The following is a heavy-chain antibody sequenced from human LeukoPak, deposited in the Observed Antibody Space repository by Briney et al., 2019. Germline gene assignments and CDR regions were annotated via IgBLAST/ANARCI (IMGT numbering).Heavy chain of an antibody. J-gene: IGHJ4*02. V-gene: IGHV4-39*07. CDR2: IYYSGST. CDR1: GGSISSSSYY. CDR3: ARETYYYDSSGSHWIDY. D-gene: IGHD3-22*01. Sequence: SETLSLTCTVSGGSISSSSYYWGWIRQPPGKGLEWIGSIYYSGSTYYNPSLKSRVTISVDTSKNQFSLKLSSVTAADTAVYYCARETYYYDSSGSHWIDYWGQGTLVTVSS.